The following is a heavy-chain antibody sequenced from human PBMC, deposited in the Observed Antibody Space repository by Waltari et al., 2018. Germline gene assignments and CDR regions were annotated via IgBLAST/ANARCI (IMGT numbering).Heavy chain of an antibody. CDR1: GGSISSYY. CDR3: ARGGGFWSGYYHDDY. V-gene: IGHV4-59*01. D-gene: IGHD3-3*01. CDR2: IYYSGST. J-gene: IGHJ4*02. Sequence: QVQLQESGPGLVKPSETLSLTCTVSGGSISSYYWSWIRQPPGKGLEWIGYIYYSGSTNYNPSLKSRVTISVDTSKNQFSLKLSSVTAADTAVYYRARGGGFWSGYYHDDYWGQGTLVTVSS.